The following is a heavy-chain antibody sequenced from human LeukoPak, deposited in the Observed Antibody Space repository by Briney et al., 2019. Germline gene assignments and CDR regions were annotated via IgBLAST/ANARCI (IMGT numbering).Heavy chain of an antibody. J-gene: IGHJ4*02. CDR2: IKWNGGST. CDR1: GFTFDDYG. CDR3: ARVNLSGYYYVVDY. V-gene: IGHV3-20*04. Sequence: GGSLRLSCAASGFTFDDYGMSWVRQAPGKGLEWVSGIKWNGGSTGYADSVKGRFTISRDNAKNSLYLQMNSLRAEDTALYYCARVNLSGYYYVVDYWGQGTLVTVSS. D-gene: IGHD3-22*01.